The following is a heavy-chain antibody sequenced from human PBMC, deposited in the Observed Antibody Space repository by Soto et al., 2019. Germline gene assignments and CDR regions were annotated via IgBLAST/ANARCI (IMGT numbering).Heavy chain of an antibody. V-gene: IGHV3-11*01. CDR2: ISSSGSTI. Sequence: QAQLVESGGGLVKPGGSLRLSCAASGFTFSDYYMSWIRQAPGKGLEWVSYISSSGSTISYADSVKGRFTISRDNAKNSLYLEMNSLRAEDTAVYYCARDGDYYDSSGYFLRDAFDIWGQGTLVTVSS. J-gene: IGHJ3*02. CDR3: ARDGDYYDSSGYFLRDAFDI. D-gene: IGHD3-22*01. CDR1: GFTFSDYY.